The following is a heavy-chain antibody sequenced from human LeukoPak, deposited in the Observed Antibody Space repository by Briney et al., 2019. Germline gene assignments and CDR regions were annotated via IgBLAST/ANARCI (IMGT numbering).Heavy chain of an antibody. D-gene: IGHD4-23*01. CDR3: ARRVRGYGGTLFDY. Sequence: PSETLSLTCAVSGGSITSNHWWNWVRQSPGKGLEWIGEIYHSGSANYNPSLKSRVTISVDKSKNQMSLKLNSVTAADTAVYYCARRVRGYGGTLFDYWGQGTLVTVSS. V-gene: IGHV4-4*02. CDR1: GGSITSNHW. J-gene: IGHJ4*02. CDR2: IYHSGSA.